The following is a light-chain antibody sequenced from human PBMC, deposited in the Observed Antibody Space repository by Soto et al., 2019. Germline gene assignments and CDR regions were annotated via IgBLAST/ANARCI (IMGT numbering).Light chain of an antibody. CDR2: GAS. V-gene: IGKV3-20*01. Sequence: EIVLAQSLGTLSLSPGERATLSCRASQSVTNSFLAWYQQKPGQAPRLLIYGASRRATGIPDRFTGSGSGTDFTLTISRLEPEDFAVYYCQQYVSSPWAFGQGTKVEI. J-gene: IGKJ1*01. CDR1: QSVTNSF. CDR3: QQYVSSPWA.